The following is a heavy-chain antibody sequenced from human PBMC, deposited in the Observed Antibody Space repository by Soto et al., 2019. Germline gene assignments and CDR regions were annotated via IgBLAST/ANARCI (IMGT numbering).Heavy chain of an antibody. CDR1: GGTFNTYA. CDR2: ISPMFGAA. D-gene: IGHD3-10*01. CDR3: AREVQVHTPAFVY. V-gene: IGHV1-69*19. J-gene: IGHJ4*02. Sequence: QVQLVQSGAEMKKPGSSVKVSCQSSGGTFNTYAMNWVRQAPGQGHEWMGDISPMFGAANYATKFQGRVTITADEATGTSYMQVSSLTSEDTALNFCAREVQVHTPAFVYWGQGTLVTVSS.